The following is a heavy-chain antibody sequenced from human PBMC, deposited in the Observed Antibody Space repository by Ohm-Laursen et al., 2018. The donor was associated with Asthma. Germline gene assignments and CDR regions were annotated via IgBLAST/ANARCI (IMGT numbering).Heavy chain of an antibody. D-gene: IGHD4-17*01. Sequence: GQTLSLTCAASGFTFSGCAMSWVRQAPGKGLEWVSGISGNGGSTYYPDSVKGRFTISRDNSKNTLYLQMNSLRAEDTAVYYCARSPGHDYGDYLFPLYFDYWGQGTLVTVSS. CDR2: ISGNGGST. CDR1: GFTFSGCA. CDR3: ARSPGHDYGDYLFPLYFDY. J-gene: IGHJ4*02. V-gene: IGHV3-23*01.